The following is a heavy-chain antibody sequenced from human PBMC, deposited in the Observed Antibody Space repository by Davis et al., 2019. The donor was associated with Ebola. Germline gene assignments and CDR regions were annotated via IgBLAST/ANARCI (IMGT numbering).Heavy chain of an antibody. CDR3: ASRDSSGYYYAFQH. V-gene: IGHV3-30*04. J-gene: IGHJ1*01. CDR2: ISYDGSNK. D-gene: IGHD3-22*01. Sequence: PGGSLRLSCAASGFTFSSYAMHWVRQAPGKGLEWVAVISYDGSNKYYADSVKGRFTISRDNSKNTLYLQMNSLRAEDTAVYYCASRDSSGYYYAFQHWGQGTLVTVSS. CDR1: GFTFSSYA.